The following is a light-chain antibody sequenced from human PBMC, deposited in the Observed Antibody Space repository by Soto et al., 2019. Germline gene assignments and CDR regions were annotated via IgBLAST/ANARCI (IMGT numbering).Light chain of an antibody. CDR3: QQYNSHSYT. CDR1: QSISTW. J-gene: IGKJ2*01. CDR2: DAS. V-gene: IGKV1-5*01. Sequence: DLQMTQSPSTLSASVGDRVTITCRASQSISTWLAWYQQKPGKAPKVLIYDASNLQSGVPSRFSGSGSGTEFTLTISSLQPDDFATYYCQQYNSHSYTFGQGTKLEIK.